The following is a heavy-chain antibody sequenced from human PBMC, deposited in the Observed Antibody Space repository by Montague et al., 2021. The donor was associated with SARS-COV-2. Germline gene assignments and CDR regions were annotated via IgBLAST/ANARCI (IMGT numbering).Heavy chain of an antibody. CDR2: IHYSEIT. J-gene: IGHJ4*02. V-gene: IGHV4-39*01. Sequence: SGTLSLTCTVSGDSISSGYFYWGWIRQPPGKGLEWVGTIHYSEITYYNPSLKSRVTISVDTSRNQFSLKLSSVTAADTAIYYCARHLAISGPAAVSDYWGQGTLVTVSS. CDR1: GDSISSGYFY. D-gene: IGHD2-2*01. CDR3: ARHLAISGPAAVSDY.